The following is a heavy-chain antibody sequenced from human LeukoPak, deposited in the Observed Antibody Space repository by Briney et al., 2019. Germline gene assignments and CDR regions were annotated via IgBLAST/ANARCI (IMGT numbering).Heavy chain of an antibody. CDR2: IIPIFGTA. V-gene: IGHV1-69*05. CDR1: GGTFSSYA. J-gene: IGHJ5*02. D-gene: IGHD2-2*01. CDR3: ARAEYCSSTSCYLGVGWFDP. Sequence: VKVSCKASGGTFSSYAISWVRQAPGQGLEWTGGIIPIFGTANYAQKFQGRVTITTDESTSTAYMELSSLRSEDTAVYYCARAEYCSSTSCYLGVGWFDPWGQGTLVTVSS.